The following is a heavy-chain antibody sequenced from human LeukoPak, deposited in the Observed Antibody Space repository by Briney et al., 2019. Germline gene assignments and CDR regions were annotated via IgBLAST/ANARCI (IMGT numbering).Heavy chain of an antibody. Sequence: GGSLRLSSAASGFTFSNYGMHWVRQAPGKGLEWVAVIWYDGSKKYHADSVKGRFTISRDNSKNTLNLQMNSLRVEDTAVYYCAAYYYDSSGYDLRFYWGQGTLVTVSS. J-gene: IGHJ4*02. V-gene: IGHV3-33*01. CDR3: AAYYYDSSGYDLRFY. D-gene: IGHD3-22*01. CDR1: GFTFSNYG. CDR2: IWYDGSKK.